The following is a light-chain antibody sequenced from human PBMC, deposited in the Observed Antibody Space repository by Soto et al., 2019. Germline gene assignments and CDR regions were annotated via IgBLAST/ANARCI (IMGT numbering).Light chain of an antibody. CDR2: GVS. CDR3: SSYAGNNNVV. CDR1: SSDVGGYNY. Sequence: QSALTQPPSASGSPGQSVTISCTGTSSDVGGYNYVSWYQQHPGKAPKVLIYGVSKRPSGVPDRFSGSKSGNTASLTVSGLQAEDEADYYCSSYAGNNNVVFGGGTKLTVL. V-gene: IGLV2-8*01. J-gene: IGLJ2*01.